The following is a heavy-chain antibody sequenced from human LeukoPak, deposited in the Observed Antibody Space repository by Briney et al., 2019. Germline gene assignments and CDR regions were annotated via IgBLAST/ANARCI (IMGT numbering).Heavy chain of an antibody. CDR3: ARGRLAARPRTNWFDP. J-gene: IGHJ5*02. Sequence: SETVSLTCAAYGGSFSGYYWSWIRQPPGKGLEWIGEINHSGSTNYNPSLKSRVTISVDTSKNQFSLKLSSVTAADTAVYYCARGRLAARPRTNWFDPWGQGTLVTVSS. D-gene: IGHD6-6*01. CDR2: INHSGST. CDR1: GGSFSGYY. V-gene: IGHV4-34*01.